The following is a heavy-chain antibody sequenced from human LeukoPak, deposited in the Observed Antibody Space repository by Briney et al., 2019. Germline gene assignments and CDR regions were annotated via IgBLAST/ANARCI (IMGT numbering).Heavy chain of an antibody. V-gene: IGHV1-2*02. CDR3: ASSSSWLAWVFAY. Sequence: GASVKVSCKASGYTFTGYYMHWVRQAPGQGLEWMGWINPNSGGTNYAQKFQGRVTMTRDTSISTAYMELSRLRSDDTAVYYCASSSSWLAWVFAYWGQGTLVTVSS. CDR1: GYTFTGYY. D-gene: IGHD6-13*01. J-gene: IGHJ4*02. CDR2: INPNSGGT.